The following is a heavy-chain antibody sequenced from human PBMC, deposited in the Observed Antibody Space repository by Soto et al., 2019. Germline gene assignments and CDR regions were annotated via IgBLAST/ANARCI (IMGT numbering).Heavy chain of an antibody. D-gene: IGHD3-10*01. J-gene: IGHJ4*02. CDR1: GFRFSDHY. CDR2: ISGGGSTT. V-gene: IGHV3-11*01. Sequence: QVELVESGGGLVEPGGSLRLSCAASGFRFSDHYMTWIRQAPGTGLEWVSKISGGGSTTYYADSVKGRFTVSRDNAKNSLYLQMNSLRAEDTAVYYCAGDPYYYASGFWGQGTLVTVSS. CDR3: AGDPYYYASGF.